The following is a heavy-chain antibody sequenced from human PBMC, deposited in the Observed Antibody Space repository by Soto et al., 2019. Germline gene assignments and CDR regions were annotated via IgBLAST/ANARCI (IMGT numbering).Heavy chain of an antibody. CDR1: GDTIRTGGCT. J-gene: IGHJ4*02. V-gene: IGHV4-30-4*07. CDR2: IYSSGST. CDR3: ARDGDGSGYFLDF. Sequence: SSETLSLTCPVSGDTIRTGGCTWAWIRQPPGKALEWIGYIYSSGSTYYNPSLKSRLTLSLDTSENHFSLNLSSMTAADTAVYYCARDGDGSGYFLDFWGQGTLVTVSS. D-gene: IGHD3-22*01.